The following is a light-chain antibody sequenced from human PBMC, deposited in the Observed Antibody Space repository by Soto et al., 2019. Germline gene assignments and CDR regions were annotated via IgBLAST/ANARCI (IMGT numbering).Light chain of an antibody. V-gene: IGKV2D-29*01. Sequence: DIVMTQTPLSLSVTPGQPASISCKSSQSLLHSDGKTYLYWYLQKQGQPPQLLLYEVSNRFSGVQDRFSGGGSGTDFTLKISRVEAEDVGGYYCMQSIGLPLTVGGGTKVEIK. CDR3: MQSIGLPLT. CDR1: QSLLHSDGKTY. CDR2: EVS. J-gene: IGKJ4*02.